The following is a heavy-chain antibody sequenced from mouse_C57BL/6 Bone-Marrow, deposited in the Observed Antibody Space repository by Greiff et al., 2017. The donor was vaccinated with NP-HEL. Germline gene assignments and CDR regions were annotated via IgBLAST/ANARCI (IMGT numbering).Heavy chain of an antibody. V-gene: IGHV1-80*01. CDR2: IYPGDGDT. J-gene: IGHJ4*01. CDR3: ARGDYGSSRFGYAMDY. Sequence: QVQLQQSGAELVKPGASVKISCKASGYAFSSYWMNWVKERPGKGLEWIGQIYPGDGDTKYNGKFKGKAPLTADTSSRTAYMQVSSLTSEDSAVYFCARGDYGSSRFGYAMDYWGQGTSVTVSS. D-gene: IGHD1-1*01. CDR1: GYAFSSYW.